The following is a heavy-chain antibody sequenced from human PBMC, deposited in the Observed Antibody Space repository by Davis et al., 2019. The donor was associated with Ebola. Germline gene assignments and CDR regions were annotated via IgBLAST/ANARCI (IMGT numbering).Heavy chain of an antibody. CDR2: IRYDGSNK. D-gene: IGHD4-11*01. J-gene: IGHJ6*03. V-gene: IGHV3-30*02. Sequence: PGGSLRLSCAASGFTFSSYGMHWVRQAPGKGLEWVAFIRYDGSNKYYADSVKGRFTISRDNSKNTLYLQMNSLRAEDTAVYYCAKAPTVTTRYYYYYMDVWGKGTTVTVSS. CDR3: AKAPTVTTRYYYYYMDV. CDR1: GFTFSSYG.